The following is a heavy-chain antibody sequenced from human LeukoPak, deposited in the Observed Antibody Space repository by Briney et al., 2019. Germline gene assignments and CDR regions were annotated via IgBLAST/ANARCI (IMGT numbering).Heavy chain of an antibody. D-gene: IGHD2-15*01. CDR2: IIPIFGTA. Sequence: ASVKVSCKASGGTFSSYAISWVRQAPGQGLEWMGGIIPIFGTANYAQKFQGRVTITADKSTSTAYMELSSLRSEDTAVYYCARDLPWSCSGGSCYSFLDYWGQGTLVTVSS. CDR3: ARDLPWSCSGGSCYSFLDY. J-gene: IGHJ4*02. V-gene: IGHV1-69*06. CDR1: GGTFSSYA.